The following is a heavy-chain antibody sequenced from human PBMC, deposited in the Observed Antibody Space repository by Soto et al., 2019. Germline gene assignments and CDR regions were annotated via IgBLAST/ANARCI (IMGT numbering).Heavy chain of an antibody. CDR1: GFTFSGYN. V-gene: IGHV3-48*02. CDR3: AIEGKSAFGDVLGPFDY. CDR2: INRNNGVV. Sequence: GGYLRLSSAASGFTFSGYNMNWVRQAPGRGLEWVSYINRNNGVVSYADSVKGRFTISRDNAKNSMSLQMNSLRDEDTAVYYCAIEGKSAFGDVLGPFDYWGQGMRVTASS. J-gene: IGHJ4*02. D-gene: IGHD3-3*01.